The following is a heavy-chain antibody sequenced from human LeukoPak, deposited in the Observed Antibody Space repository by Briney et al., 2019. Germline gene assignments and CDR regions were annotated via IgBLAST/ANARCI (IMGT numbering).Heavy chain of an antibody. CDR2: ISGSGGTT. Sequence: GGSLRLSCATSGFTFSNYAVSWVRQAPGKGLEWVSSISGSGGTTYYADSVKGRFTISRDNSKNTLYLQMNSLRAEDTAVYYCAKMVREFYTISYYFDYWGQGTLVTVSS. V-gene: IGHV3-23*01. CDR1: GFTFSNYA. CDR3: AKMVREFYTISYYFDY. J-gene: IGHJ4*02. D-gene: IGHD2-8*01.